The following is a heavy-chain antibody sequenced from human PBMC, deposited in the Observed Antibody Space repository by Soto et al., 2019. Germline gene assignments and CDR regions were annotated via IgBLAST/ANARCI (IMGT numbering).Heavy chain of an antibody. Sequence: QVQLVQPGAEVKKPGASVKFSCKASGYIFTNFYIHWVRQAPGQGLEWIGIINPNGGSTNYAQNLQGRVTMTRDTSTSTVYMDLSSLRSEETAVYYCTRGLASGDYWGQGTLITVSS. CDR3: TRGLASGDY. V-gene: IGHV1-46*03. CDR2: INPNGGST. D-gene: IGHD6-6*01. CDR1: GYIFTNFY. J-gene: IGHJ4*02.